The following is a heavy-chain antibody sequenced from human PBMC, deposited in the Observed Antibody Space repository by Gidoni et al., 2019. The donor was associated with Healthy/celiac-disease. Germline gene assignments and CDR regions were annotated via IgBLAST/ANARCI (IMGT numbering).Heavy chain of an antibody. J-gene: IGHJ4*02. D-gene: IGHD3-16*01. CDR1: GLTFDDYA. CDR2: ISWNSGSI. CDR3: AKYIHPDYVWGGIDY. V-gene: IGHV3-9*01. Sequence: EVQVVESGGGVVQPGRSLRLTCAASGLTFDDYAMHWVRLAPGKGLEWVSGISWNSGSIGYADSVKGRFTISRDNAKNSLYLQMNSLRAEDTALYYCAKYIHPDYVWGGIDYWGQGTLVTVSS.